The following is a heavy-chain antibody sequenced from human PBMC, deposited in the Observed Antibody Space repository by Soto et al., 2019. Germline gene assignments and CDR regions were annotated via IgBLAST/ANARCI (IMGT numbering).Heavy chain of an antibody. CDR1: GYTLTELS. J-gene: IGHJ4*02. D-gene: IGHD3-22*01. CDR2: ISAYNGNT. CDR3: AKAFGHYDSSGYYPPDV. Sequence: ASVKVSCKVSGYTLTELSMHWVRQAPGKGLEWMGWISAYNGNTNYAQKLQGRVTMTTDTSTSTAYMELRSLRSDDTAVYYCAKAFGHYDSSGYYPPDVWGQGTLVTVSS. V-gene: IGHV1-18*01.